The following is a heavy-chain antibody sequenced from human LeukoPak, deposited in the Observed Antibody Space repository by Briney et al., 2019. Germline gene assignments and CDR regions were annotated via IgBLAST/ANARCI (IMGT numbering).Heavy chain of an antibody. V-gene: IGHV3-23*01. CDR2: ISGSGGST. CDR3: ASKQGDYYDSSGLDY. Sequence: PGGSLRLSCAASGFTFSSYAMSWVRQAPGKGLEWVSAISGSGGSTYYADSVKGRFTISRDNSKNTLYLPMNSLRAEDTAVYYCASKQGDYYDSSGLDYWGQGTLVTVSS. D-gene: IGHD3-22*01. CDR1: GFTFSSYA. J-gene: IGHJ4*02.